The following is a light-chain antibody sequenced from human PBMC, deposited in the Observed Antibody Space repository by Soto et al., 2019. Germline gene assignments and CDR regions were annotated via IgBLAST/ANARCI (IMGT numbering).Light chain of an antibody. Sequence: QLVLTQSPSASASLGASVKLTCTLSSGHSSYAIAWHQQQPEKGPRYLMKLNSDGSHSTGDGIPDRFSGSSSGAERYLTISGHQSEDEADYYCQTWGTGMVFGGGTKLTVL. CDR2: LNSDGSH. CDR3: QTWGTGMV. J-gene: IGLJ2*01. CDR1: SGHSSYA. V-gene: IGLV4-69*01.